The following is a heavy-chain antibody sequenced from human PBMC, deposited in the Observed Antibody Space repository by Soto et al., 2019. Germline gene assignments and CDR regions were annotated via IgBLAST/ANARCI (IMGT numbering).Heavy chain of an antibody. J-gene: IGHJ4*02. D-gene: IGHD5-18*01. CDR3: ARGDTAMVIYY. CDR2: IYYSGST. CDR1: GGSISSGDYY. V-gene: IGHV4-30-4*01. Sequence: SETLSLTCTVSGGSISSGDYYWSWIRQPPGKGLEWIGYIYYSGSTYCNPSLKSRVTISVDTSKNQFSLELSSVTAAETAVYYCARGDTAMVIYYWGQGTLVTVSS.